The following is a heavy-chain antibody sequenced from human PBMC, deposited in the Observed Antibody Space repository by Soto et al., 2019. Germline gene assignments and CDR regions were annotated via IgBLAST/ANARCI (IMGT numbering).Heavy chain of an antibody. CDR2: IWYDGSNK. CDR3: ARGDYDAAY. Sequence: QVQLVESGGGVVQPGRSLRLSCAASGFTFSSYGMHWVRQAPGKGLEWVAVIWYDGSNKYYADSVKGRFTISRDNSKNTLYLQMNSLRAEDTGVYYCARGDYDAAYWGQGTLVTVSS. J-gene: IGHJ4*02. D-gene: IGHD3-22*01. CDR1: GFTFSSYG. V-gene: IGHV3-33*01.